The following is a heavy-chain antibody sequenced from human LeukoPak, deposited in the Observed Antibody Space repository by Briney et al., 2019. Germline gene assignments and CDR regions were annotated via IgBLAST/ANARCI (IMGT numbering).Heavy chain of an antibody. CDR3: ARVRWLGGLDY. Sequence: SETLSLTCAVYGGSFSGYYWSWIRQPPGKGLEWIGEINHSGSTNYNPSLKSRVTISVDTSKNQFSLKLSSVTAADTAVYYCARVRWLGGLDYWGQGTLVTASS. CDR2: INHSGST. V-gene: IGHV4-34*01. J-gene: IGHJ4*02. D-gene: IGHD3-10*01. CDR1: GGSFSGYY.